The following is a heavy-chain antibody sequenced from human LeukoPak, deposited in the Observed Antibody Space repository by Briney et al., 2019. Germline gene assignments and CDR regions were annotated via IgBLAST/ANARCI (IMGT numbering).Heavy chain of an antibody. CDR1: GFTFGDYA. V-gene: IGHV3-49*04. J-gene: IGHJ4*02. CDR3: TRVSPSGWLGGPFDY. D-gene: IGHD6-19*01. CDR2: IRSKAYGGTT. Sequence: PGGSLRLSCTASGFTFGDYAMSWVRQAPGKGLEWVGFIRSKAYGGTTEYAASVKGRFTISRDDSKSIAYLQMNSLKTEDTAVYYCTRVSPSGWLGGPFDYWGQGTLVTVSS.